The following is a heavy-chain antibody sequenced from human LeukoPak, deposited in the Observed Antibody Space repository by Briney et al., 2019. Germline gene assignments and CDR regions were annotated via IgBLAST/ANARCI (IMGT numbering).Heavy chain of an antibody. J-gene: IGHJ4*02. CDR1: GYTFSTYG. Sequence: ASVKVSCKASGYTFSTYGISWVRQAPGQGLEWMGWISSYKGTANYAQKFQGRVSMTRDTSTSTAYMDLKSLRSDDTAVYYCARAISGHFTMVRGVLVQGIYFDSWGQGTLVTVSS. V-gene: IGHV1-18*01. CDR3: ARAISGHFTMVRGVLVQGIYFDS. CDR2: ISSYKGTA. D-gene: IGHD3-10*01.